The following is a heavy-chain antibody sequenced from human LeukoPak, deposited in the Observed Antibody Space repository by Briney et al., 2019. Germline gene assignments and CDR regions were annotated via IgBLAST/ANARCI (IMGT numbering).Heavy chain of an antibody. D-gene: IGHD2-21*02. CDR1: GYTFTSYG. V-gene: IGHV1-18*01. J-gene: IGHJ6*02. CDR3: ARPQAYCGGDCYSEGIYYYGMDV. Sequence: ASVKVSCTASGYTFTSYGISWVRQAPGQGLEWMGWISAYNGNTNYAQKLQGRVTMTTDTSTSTAYMELRSLRSDDTAVYYCARPQAYCGGDCYSEGIYYYGMDVWGQGTTVTVSS. CDR2: ISAYNGNT.